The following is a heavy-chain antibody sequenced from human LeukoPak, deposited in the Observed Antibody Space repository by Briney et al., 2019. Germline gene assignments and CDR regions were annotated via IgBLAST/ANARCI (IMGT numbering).Heavy chain of an antibody. Sequence: PGGSLRLSCAASGFTFSSYSMNWVRQAPGKGLEWVSYISSSSSTIYYADSVKGRFTISRDNAKNSLYLQMNSLGAEDTAVYYCASLGRYYGMDVWGQGTTVTVSS. CDR3: ASLGRYYGMDV. D-gene: IGHD7-27*01. V-gene: IGHV3-48*04. CDR2: ISSSSSTI. CDR1: GFTFSSYS. J-gene: IGHJ6*02.